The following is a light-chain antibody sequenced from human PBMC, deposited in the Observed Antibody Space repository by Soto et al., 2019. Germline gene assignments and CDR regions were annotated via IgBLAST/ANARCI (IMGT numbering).Light chain of an antibody. Sequence: QSVLTQPPSASGSPGQSVTISCTGTKNDVGFYDFVSWYQHHPGKAPRLIIYEVVQRPSGVPDRFSGSKSGNTASLTVSGLQAAAEADYFCKSYAGSNTYVFGSGTKLTVL. CDR1: KNDVGFYDF. V-gene: IGLV2-8*01. CDR2: EVV. CDR3: KSYAGSNTYV. J-gene: IGLJ1*01.